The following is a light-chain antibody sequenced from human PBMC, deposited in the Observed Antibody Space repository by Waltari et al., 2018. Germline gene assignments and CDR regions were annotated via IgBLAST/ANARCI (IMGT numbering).Light chain of an antibody. V-gene: IGLV3-9*01. Sequence: SYELTQPLSVSVALGQTARITCGENNIGSKNVQWYLQKPGQAPVMVIYSDSNRPSGIPERFSGSNSGNTATLTISRAQAGDEADYYCQVWDSTTVVFGGWTKLTVL. CDR1: NIGSKN. CDR2: SDS. CDR3: QVWDSTTVV. J-gene: IGLJ2*01.